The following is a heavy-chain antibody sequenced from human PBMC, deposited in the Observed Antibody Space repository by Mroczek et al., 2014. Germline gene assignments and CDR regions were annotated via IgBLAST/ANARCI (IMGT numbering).Heavy chain of an antibody. CDR1: GFTFSSYG. CDR3: AKDPNWGLFWFDP. Sequence: VQLVESGGGVVQPGRSLRLSCAASGFTFSSYGMHWVRQAPGKGLEWVAVISYDGSNKYYADSVKGRFTISRDNSKNTLYLQMNSLRAEDTAVYYCAKDPNWGLFWFDPWGQGTLVTVSS. D-gene: IGHD7-27*01. CDR2: ISYDGSNK. J-gene: IGHJ5*02. V-gene: IGHV3-30*18.